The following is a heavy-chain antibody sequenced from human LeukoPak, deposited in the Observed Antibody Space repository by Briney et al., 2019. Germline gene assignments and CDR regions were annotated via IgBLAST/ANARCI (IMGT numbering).Heavy chain of an antibody. CDR2: ISSSSSTI. J-gene: IGHJ4*02. V-gene: IGHV3-48*01. D-gene: IGHD2-2*01. CDR3: ARDPYCSSTSCYFDY. Sequence: GGSLRLSCAASGFTFSSYSMNWVRQAPGKGLEWVSYISSSSSTIYYADSVKGRFTISRDNAKNSLYLQMNSLRAEDTAVYYCARDPYCSSTSCYFDYWGQGTLVTVSS. CDR1: GFTFSSYS.